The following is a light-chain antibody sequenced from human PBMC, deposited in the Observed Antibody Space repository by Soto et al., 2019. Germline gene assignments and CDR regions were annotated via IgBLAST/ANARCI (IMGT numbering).Light chain of an antibody. CDR2: LGS. V-gene: IGKV2-28*01. Sequence: DIVMTQSPLSLPVTPGEPASISCRARQSPLHSNGYNYLDWYLQQPAPSPQLLIYLGSNRASGVPDRFSGSGSGTDFTLKISRVEAEDVGVYYCMQPLQSWTFGQGTKVDI. CDR1: QSPLHSNGYNY. J-gene: IGKJ1*01. CDR3: MQPLQSWT.